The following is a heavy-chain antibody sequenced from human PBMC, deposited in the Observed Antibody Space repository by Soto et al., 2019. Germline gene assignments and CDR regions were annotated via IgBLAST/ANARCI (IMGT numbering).Heavy chain of an antibody. CDR1: GFTFSSYA. Sequence: GGSLRLSCAASGFTFSSYALSWVRQAPGKGLEWVSGISSTGGTTYYADSVKGRFTISRDNSKNTLYLQMNSLRAEDTAVYYCAYSGYSYGPKQFVYWGQAPPVTVSS. CDR2: ISSTGGTT. CDR3: AYSGYSYGPKQFVY. D-gene: IGHD5-18*01. V-gene: IGHV3-23*01. J-gene: IGHJ4*02.